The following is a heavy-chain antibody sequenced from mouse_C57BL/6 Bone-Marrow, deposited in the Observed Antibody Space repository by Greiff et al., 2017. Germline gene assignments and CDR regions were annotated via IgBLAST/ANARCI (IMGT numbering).Heavy chain of an antibody. Sequence: QVQLQQSGAELARPGASVKMSCKASGYTFTSYTMHWVKQRPGQGLEWIGYINPSSGYTKYNQKFKDKATLTADKSSSTAYMQLSSLTSEDSAVYYCARAGEGDAMDYWGQGTSVTVSS. J-gene: IGHJ4*01. CDR1: GYTFTSYT. V-gene: IGHV1-4*01. CDR3: ARAGEGDAMDY. CDR2: INPSSGYT.